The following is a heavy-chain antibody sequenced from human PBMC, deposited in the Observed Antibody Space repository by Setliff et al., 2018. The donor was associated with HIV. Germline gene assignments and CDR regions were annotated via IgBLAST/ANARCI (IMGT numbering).Heavy chain of an antibody. CDR2: ISGYNGNT. Sequence: ASVKVSCKTSGFTFTTYGITWVRQAPGQGLEWMGWISGYNGNTSYAQKFQGRVTMTRDTSTRTVHMELSSLRSEDTAVYYCARDGGPTSAPYIAMVHGYYYYMDVWGKGTTVTVSS. D-gene: IGHD5-18*01. CDR1: GFTFTTYG. V-gene: IGHV1-18*01. J-gene: IGHJ6*03. CDR3: ARDGGPTSAPYIAMVHGYYYYMDV.